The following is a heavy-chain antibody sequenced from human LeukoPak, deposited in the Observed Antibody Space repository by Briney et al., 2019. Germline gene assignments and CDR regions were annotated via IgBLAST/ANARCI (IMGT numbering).Heavy chain of an antibody. CDR3: ARTRRSGRNCSSTSCSNHYYYYYYMDV. D-gene: IGHD2-2*01. V-gene: IGHV4-34*01. CDR2: INHSGST. CDR1: GGSFSGYY. Sequence: TSETLSLTCAVYGGSFSGYYWSWIRQPPGKGLEWVGEINHSGSTNYNPSLKSRVTISVDTSKNQFSLKLSSVNAADTAVYYCARTRRSGRNCSSTSCSNHYYYYYYMDVWGKGTTVTVSS. J-gene: IGHJ6*03.